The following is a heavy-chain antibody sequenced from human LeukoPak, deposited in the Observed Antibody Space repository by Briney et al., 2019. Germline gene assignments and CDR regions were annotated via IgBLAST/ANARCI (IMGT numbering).Heavy chain of an antibody. CDR2: ISAYNGNT. J-gene: IGHJ4*02. Sequence: ASVKVSCKASGYTFTSYGISWVRQAPGQGLEWMGWISAYNGNTNYAQKLQGRVTMTTDTSTSTAYMELRSLRSDDTAVYYCARGVRADTAMVLGNYWGQGTLVTVSS. CDR1: GYTFTSYG. CDR3: ARGVRADTAMVLGNY. D-gene: IGHD5-18*01. V-gene: IGHV1-18*01.